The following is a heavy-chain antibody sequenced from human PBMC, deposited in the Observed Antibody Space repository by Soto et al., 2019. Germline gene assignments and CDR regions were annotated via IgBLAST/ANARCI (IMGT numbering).Heavy chain of an antibody. Sequence: PGEPLKISCKGSVYSFSNYWIAWVRQMPGKGLEWMGIIFPADSDTKYSPSFQGQVTISADKSISTAYLQWSSLKASDTAMYYCASSVVVPSTMNYFDYWGQGSLVTVSS. CDR2: IFPADSDT. D-gene: IGHD2-15*01. CDR1: VYSFSNYW. J-gene: IGHJ4*02. V-gene: IGHV5-51*01. CDR3: ASSVVVPSTMNYFDY.